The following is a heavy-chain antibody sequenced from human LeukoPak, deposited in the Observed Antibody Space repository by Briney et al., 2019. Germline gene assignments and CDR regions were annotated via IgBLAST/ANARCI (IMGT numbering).Heavy chain of an antibody. D-gene: IGHD3-22*01. CDR3: AKDLAWTYYYDSSGSDY. CDR1: GFTFSSYA. CDR2: ISGSGGST. Sequence: PGGSLRLSCAASGFTFSSYAMSWVRQAPGKGLEWVSAISGSGGSTYYADSVKGRFTISRDNSKNTLYLQMNSLIAEVTAVYYCAKDLAWTYYYDSSGSDYWGQGTLVTVSS. J-gene: IGHJ4*02. V-gene: IGHV3-23*01.